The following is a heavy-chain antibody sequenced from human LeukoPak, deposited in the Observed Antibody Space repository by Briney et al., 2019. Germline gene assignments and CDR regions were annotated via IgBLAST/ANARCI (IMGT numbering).Heavy chain of an antibody. CDR1: GYTLTELS. J-gene: IGHJ3*02. CDR2: FDPEDGET. V-gene: IGHV1-24*01. CDR3: CLMGLYVIADLDAFDI. D-gene: IGHD3-10*01. Sequence: ASVKVSCKVSGYTLTELSMHWVRQAPGEGLEWMGGFDPEDGETIYAQKFQGRVTMTEDTSTDTAYMELSSLRSEDTAVYYCCLMGLYVIADLDAFDIWGQGTMVTVSS.